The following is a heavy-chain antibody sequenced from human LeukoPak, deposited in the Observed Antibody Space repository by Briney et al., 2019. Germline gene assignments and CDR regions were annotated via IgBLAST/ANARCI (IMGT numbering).Heavy chain of an antibody. V-gene: IGHV3-7*01. CDR2: IKSDGSEK. CDR3: AREEWIGELSKFDY. J-gene: IGHJ4*02. Sequence: GGSLRLSCAASGFSFSSHWMTWVRQAPGKGLEWVANIKSDGSEKYYADSVKGRFTISRDNAKNSLSLQMNSLRVEDTAQYYCAREEWIGELSKFDYGGQGTLVTVSS. D-gene: IGHD3-10*01. CDR1: GFSFSSHW.